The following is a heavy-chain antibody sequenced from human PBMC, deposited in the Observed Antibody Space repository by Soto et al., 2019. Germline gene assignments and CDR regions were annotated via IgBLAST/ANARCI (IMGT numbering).Heavy chain of an antibody. Sequence: PSETLSLTCTVSGGSISSYYWSWIRQPPGKGLEWIGYLYYGGTTNHNPSLKSRVTISADTSRNQFSLKLTSVTTADTALYYCARGSRDNYYTFDSWGQGTPVTVSS. V-gene: IGHV4-59*01. CDR1: GGSISSYY. CDR2: LYYGGTT. J-gene: IGHJ4*02. D-gene: IGHD1-26*01. CDR3: ARGSRDNYYTFDS.